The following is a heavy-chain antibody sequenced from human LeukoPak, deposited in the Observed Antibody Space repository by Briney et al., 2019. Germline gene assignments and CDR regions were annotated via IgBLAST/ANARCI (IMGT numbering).Heavy chain of an antibody. CDR2: INPNSGGT. CDR1: GYTFTGYY. J-gene: IGHJ3*02. Sequence: RASVKVSCKASGYTFTGYYMHWVRQAPGQGLEWMGRINPNSGGTNYAQKFQGRVTMTRDTSISTAYMELSRLRSDDTAVYYCARVGDGYNFAFDIWGQGTMVTVSS. CDR3: ARVGDGYNFAFDI. D-gene: IGHD5-24*01. V-gene: IGHV1-2*06.